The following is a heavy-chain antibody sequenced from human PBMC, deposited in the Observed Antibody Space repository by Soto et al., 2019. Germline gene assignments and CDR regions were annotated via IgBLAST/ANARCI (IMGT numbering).Heavy chain of an antibody. V-gene: IGHV3-30-3*01. CDR2: ISYDGSNK. CDR3: ARVIQLDDFWSGYYPYYYYGMDV. J-gene: IGHJ6*02. Sequence: LRLSCAASGFTFSSYAMHWVRQAPGKGLEWVAVISYDGSNKYYADSVKGRFTISRDNSKNTLYLQMNSLRAEDTAVYYCARVIQLDDFWSGYYPYYYYGMDVWGQGTTVTVSS. D-gene: IGHD3-3*01. CDR1: GFTFSSYA.